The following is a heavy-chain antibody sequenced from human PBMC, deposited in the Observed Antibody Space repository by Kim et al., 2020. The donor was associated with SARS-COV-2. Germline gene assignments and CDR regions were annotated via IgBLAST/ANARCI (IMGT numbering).Heavy chain of an antibody. CDR3: ARGSIDYDILTGSEQLNPFAS. Sequence: GGSLRLSCAASGFTFSSYSMNWVRQAPGKGLEWVSSISSSSSYIYYADSVKGRFTISRDNAKNSLYLQMNSLRAEDTAVYYCARGSIDYDILTGSEQLNPFASWGQGTLVTVPS. CDR2: ISSSSSYI. CDR1: GFTFSSYS. V-gene: IGHV3-21*01. D-gene: IGHD3-9*01. J-gene: IGHJ5*01.